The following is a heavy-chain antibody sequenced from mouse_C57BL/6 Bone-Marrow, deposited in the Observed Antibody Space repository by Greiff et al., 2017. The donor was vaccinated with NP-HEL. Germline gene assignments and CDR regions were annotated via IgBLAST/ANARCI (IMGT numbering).Heavy chain of an antibody. J-gene: IGHJ3*01. CDR1: GYTFTSYW. Sequence: QVQLQQPGAELVKPGASVKVSCKASGYTFTSYWMHWVKQRPGQGLEWIGRIHPSDSDTNYNQKFKGKATLTVDKSSSTAYMQLSSLTSEDSAVYYCAMGRLRRDGGPLAYWGQGTLVTVSA. V-gene: IGHV1-74*01. CDR3: AMGRLRRDGGPLAY. CDR2: IHPSDSDT. D-gene: IGHD2-4*01.